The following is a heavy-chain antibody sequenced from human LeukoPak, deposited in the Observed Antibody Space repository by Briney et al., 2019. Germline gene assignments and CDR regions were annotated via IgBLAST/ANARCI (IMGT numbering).Heavy chain of an antibody. CDR3: ARGGLWSNRMTTVTTFHY. CDR1: GYTFTGYY. CDR2: INPNSGGT. J-gene: IGHJ4*02. V-gene: IGHV1-2*02. D-gene: IGHD4-17*01. Sequence: AASVKVSCKASGYTFTGYYMHWVRQAPGQGLEWMGWINPNSGGTNYAQKFQGRVTMTRDTSISTAYMELSRLRSDDTAVYYCARGGLWSNRMTTVTTFHYWGQGTLVTVSS.